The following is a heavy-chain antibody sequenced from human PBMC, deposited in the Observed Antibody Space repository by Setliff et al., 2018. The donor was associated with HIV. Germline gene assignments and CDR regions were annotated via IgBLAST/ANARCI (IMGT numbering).Heavy chain of an antibody. CDR3: ARGGDSGSYSYYYGMDV. J-gene: IGHJ6*02. Sequence: ASVKVSCKASGDTFNNYAISWVRQAPGQGLEWMGWMNPNSGNTGYAQKVQGRVTMTRNTSTSTAYMELNSLRSEDTAVYYCARGGDSGSYSYYYGMDVWGQGTTVTVSS. CDR2: MNPNSGNT. D-gene: IGHD3-10*01. CDR1: GDTFNNYA. V-gene: IGHV1-8*02.